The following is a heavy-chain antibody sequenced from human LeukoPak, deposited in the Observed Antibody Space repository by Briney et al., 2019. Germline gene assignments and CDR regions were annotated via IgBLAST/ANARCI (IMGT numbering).Heavy chain of an antibody. Sequence: SVKVSCKASGGTFSSYAISWVRQAPGQGLEWMGRIIPIFGTANYAQKFQGRVTITTDESTSTAYMELSSLRSEDTAVYYCARHSGYYYVSDAFDIWGQGTMVTVPS. D-gene: IGHD3-22*01. V-gene: IGHV1-69*05. CDR2: IIPIFGTA. CDR1: GGTFSSYA. J-gene: IGHJ3*02. CDR3: ARHSGYYYVSDAFDI.